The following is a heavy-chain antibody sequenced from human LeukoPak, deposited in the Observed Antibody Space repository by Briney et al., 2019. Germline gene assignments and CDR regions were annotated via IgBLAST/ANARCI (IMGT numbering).Heavy chain of an antibody. V-gene: IGHV3-13*01. D-gene: IGHD3-10*01. Sequence: GGSLRLSCAASGFTFSKYDMHWVRQATGKGLEWVSTIGTAADTFYPDSVKGRFTISRESAKNSLYLQMNSLEVGDTAVYYCARDRATGAAFGANWYYDIWGRGTLVTVSS. CDR2: IGTAADT. J-gene: IGHJ2*01. CDR1: GFTFSKYD. CDR3: ARDRATGAAFGANWYYDI.